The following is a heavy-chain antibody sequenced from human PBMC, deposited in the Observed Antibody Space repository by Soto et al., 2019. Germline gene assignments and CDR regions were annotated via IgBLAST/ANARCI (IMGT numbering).Heavy chain of an antibody. J-gene: IGHJ6*02. CDR2: ISWNSGSI. V-gene: IGHV3-9*01. D-gene: IGHD2-2*02. CDR3: AKEVISCYTYGCRYYGMDV. Sequence: EVQLVESGGGLVQPGRSLRLSCAASGFTFDDYAMHWVRQAPGKGLEWVSGISWNSGSIGYADSVKGRFTISRDNAKNSLYLQMNSLRAEDTALYYCAKEVISCYTYGCRYYGMDVWGQGTTVTVSS. CDR1: GFTFDDYA.